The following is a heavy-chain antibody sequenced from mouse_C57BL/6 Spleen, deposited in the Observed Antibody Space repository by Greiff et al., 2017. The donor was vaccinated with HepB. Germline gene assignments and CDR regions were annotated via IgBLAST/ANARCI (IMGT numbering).Heavy chain of an antibody. V-gene: IGHV10-1*01. CDR1: GFSFNTYA. J-gene: IGHJ3*01. D-gene: IGHD1-1*01. CDR3: VKPYYYGSSYVSWFAY. Sequence: EVKLVESGGGLVQPKGSLKLSCAASGFSFNTYAMNWVRQAPGKGLEWVARIKSKRNNYVTYYADSVKDRFTISRDDSESMLYLQMNNLKTEDTAMYYCVKPYYYGSSYVSWFAYWGQGTLVTVSA. CDR2: IKSKRNNYVT.